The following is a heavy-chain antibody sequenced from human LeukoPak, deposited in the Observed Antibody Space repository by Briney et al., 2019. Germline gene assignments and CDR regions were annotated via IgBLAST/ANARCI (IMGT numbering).Heavy chain of an antibody. CDR1: GITLSNYG. J-gene: IGHJ4*02. CDR2: IGDSGGRT. D-gene: IGHD3-22*01. V-gene: IGHV3-23*01. CDR3: AKRGVVIRVILVGFHKEAYYFDS. Sequence: PGGSLRLSCAVSGITLSNYGMSWVRQAPGKGLEWVAGIGDSGGRTNYADSVKGRFTISRDNPKNTLHLQMNSLRAEDTAVYFCAKRGVVIRVILVGFHKEAYYFDSWGQGALVTVSS.